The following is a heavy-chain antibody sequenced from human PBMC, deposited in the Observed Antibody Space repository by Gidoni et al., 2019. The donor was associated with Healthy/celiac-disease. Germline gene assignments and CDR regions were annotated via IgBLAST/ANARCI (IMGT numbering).Heavy chain of an antibody. V-gene: IGHV3-30*02. CDR3: AKETYDFWSGSKGDFDY. J-gene: IGHJ4*02. D-gene: IGHD3-3*01. Sequence: AASGFTFSSYGMHWVRQAPGKGLEWVAFIRYDGSNKYYADSVKGRFTISRDNSKNTLYLQMNSLRAEDTAVYYCAKETYDFWSGSKGDFDYWGQGTLVTVSS. CDR2: IRYDGSNK. CDR1: GFTFSSYG.